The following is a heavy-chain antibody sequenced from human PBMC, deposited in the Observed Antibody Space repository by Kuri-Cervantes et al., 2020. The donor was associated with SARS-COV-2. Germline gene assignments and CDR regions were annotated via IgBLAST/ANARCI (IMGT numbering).Heavy chain of an antibody. CDR3: ARVKDWFGEPKFDY. V-gene: IGHV4-34*01. Sequence: SETLSLTCTVSGGSISSYYWSWIRQPPGKGLEWIGEINHSGSTNYNPSLKSRVTISVDTSKNQFSLKLSSVTAADTAVYYCARVKDWFGEPKFDYWGQGTLVTVSS. J-gene: IGHJ4*02. CDR1: GGSISSYY. D-gene: IGHD3-10*01. CDR2: INHSGST.